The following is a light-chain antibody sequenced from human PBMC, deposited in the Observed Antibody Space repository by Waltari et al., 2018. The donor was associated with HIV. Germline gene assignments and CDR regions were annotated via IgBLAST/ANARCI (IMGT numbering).Light chain of an antibody. CDR3: SSYRSSITLL. Sequence: QSALTQPPSVSGSPGQSVTISCIGTSSDIGSFDHVPWFQQPPGSAPKPLIFGVSNRPSGVPDRFSGSKSGNTASLTISGLQAEDEADYYCSSYRSSITLLFGGGTKLTVL. CDR2: GVS. V-gene: IGLV2-18*02. J-gene: IGLJ3*02. CDR1: SSDIGSFDH.